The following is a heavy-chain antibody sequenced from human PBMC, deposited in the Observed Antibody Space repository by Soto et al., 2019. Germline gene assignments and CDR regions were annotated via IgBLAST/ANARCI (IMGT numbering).Heavy chain of an antibody. D-gene: IGHD2-2*01. CDR3: SRGVQVYCSRSICQVCYGMDV. J-gene: IGHJ6*02. V-gene: IGHV1-2*02. CDR1: GYIFTDYY. Sequence: QVQLVQSGAEVKKPGASVKVSCEASGYIFTDYYMHWVRQAPGQGLEWLGWIHPNSGGTKYAQKFQGRVSMTRDTSIRIVYRELSRLRSEYAAVYECSRGVQVYCSRSICQVCYGMDVWGQGTTVTVSS. CDR2: IHPNSGGT.